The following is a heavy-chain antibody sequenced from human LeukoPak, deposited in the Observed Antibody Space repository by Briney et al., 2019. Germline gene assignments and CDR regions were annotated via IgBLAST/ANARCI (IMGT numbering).Heavy chain of an antibody. J-gene: IGHJ6*03. V-gene: IGHV4-59*01. CDR1: GGSMTNYY. Sequence: SETLSLTCTVSGGSMTNYYWTWIRQPPGEGLEWLAYIYYYGSTNYNPPLESRLTLTVDTSKNQFSLKLSSVTAADTAVYYCAREGAGSYGFRYIDVWGKGTTVTVS. CDR3: AREGAGSYGFRYIDV. CDR2: IYYYGST. D-gene: IGHD5-18*01.